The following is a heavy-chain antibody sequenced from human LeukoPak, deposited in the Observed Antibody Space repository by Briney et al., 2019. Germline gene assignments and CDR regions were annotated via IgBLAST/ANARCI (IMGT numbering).Heavy chain of an antibody. D-gene: IGHD6-13*01. V-gene: IGHV3-66*01. J-gene: IGHJ5*02. Sequence: PGGSLRLSCAASGFTVSSNYMSWARQAPGKGLEWVSVIYSGGSTYYADSVKGRFTISRDNSKNTLYLQMNSLRAEDTAVYYCARESPSAAGTKSRFDPWGQGTLVTVSS. CDR3: ARESPSAAGTKSRFDP. CDR1: GFTVSSNY. CDR2: IYSGGST.